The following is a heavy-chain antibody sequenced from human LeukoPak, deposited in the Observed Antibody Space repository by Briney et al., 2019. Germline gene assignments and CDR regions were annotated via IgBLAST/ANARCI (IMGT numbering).Heavy chain of an antibody. CDR3: ARVGSRQD. V-gene: IGHV3-23*01. CDR2: ISGSGGST. J-gene: IGHJ4*02. CDR1: GFTFSSYG. D-gene: IGHD6-19*01. Sequence: GGTLRLSCAASGFTFSSYGMSWVRQAPGKGLEWVSAISGSGGSTYYADSVKGRFTISRDNAKNSLYLQMNSLRAEDTAVYYCARVGSRQDWGQGTLVTVSS.